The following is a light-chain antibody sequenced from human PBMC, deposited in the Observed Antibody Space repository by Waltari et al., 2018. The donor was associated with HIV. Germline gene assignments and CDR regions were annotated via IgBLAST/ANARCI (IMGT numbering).Light chain of an antibody. J-gene: IGLJ3*02. CDR2: EVS. Sequence: QSALTQPPSASGSPGQSVTISCTGTSSDVGGYNYVSWYQQQPGKAPKLMIYEVSKRPFGVPDRVSGSKSGNTASLTVSGLQAEDEADYYCSSYGGSNNLVFGGGTKLTVL. CDR3: SSYGGSNNLV. CDR1: SSDVGGYNY. V-gene: IGLV2-8*01.